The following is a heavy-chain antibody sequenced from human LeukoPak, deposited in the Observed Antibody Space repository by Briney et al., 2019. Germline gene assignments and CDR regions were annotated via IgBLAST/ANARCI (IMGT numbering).Heavy chain of an antibody. Sequence: GRSLRLSCAASGFTFSSYGMHWVRQAPGKGLEWVAVISYDGSNKYYADSVKGRFTISRDNSKNTLYLQMNSLRAVDTAVYYCAKDDYDYVWGSYRYLGYWGQGTLVTVSS. CDR3: AKDDYDYVWGSYRYLGY. CDR2: ISYDGSNK. D-gene: IGHD3-16*02. V-gene: IGHV3-30*18. J-gene: IGHJ4*02. CDR1: GFTFSSYG.